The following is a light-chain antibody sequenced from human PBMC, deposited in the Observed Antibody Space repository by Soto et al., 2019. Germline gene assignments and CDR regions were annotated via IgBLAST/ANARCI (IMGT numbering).Light chain of an antibody. Sequence: IQMTQSPYSLSTSVGDRVTITCRASQSISSYLNWYQQKPGKAPKLLIYAASSLQSGVPSRFSGSGSGTDFTLTISSLQPEDFATYYCQQYTSWLWTFGQGTKVDIK. V-gene: IGKV1-39*01. CDR2: AAS. CDR3: QQYTSWLWT. J-gene: IGKJ1*01. CDR1: QSISSY.